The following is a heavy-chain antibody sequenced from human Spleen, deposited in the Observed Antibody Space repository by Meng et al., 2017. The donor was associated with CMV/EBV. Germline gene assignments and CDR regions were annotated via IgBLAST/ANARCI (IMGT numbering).Heavy chain of an antibody. V-gene: IGHV3-23*01. Sequence: AASGFTFSSYAMYWVRQAPGKGLEWVSSISGSDGSTYYADSVKGRFTISRDNSKNTLYLQMNSLRAEDTAVYYCARDCSSTNCPFDYWGQGTLVTVSS. CDR1: GFTFSSYA. D-gene: IGHD2-2*01. CDR2: ISGSDGST. J-gene: IGHJ4*02. CDR3: ARDCSSTNCPFDY.